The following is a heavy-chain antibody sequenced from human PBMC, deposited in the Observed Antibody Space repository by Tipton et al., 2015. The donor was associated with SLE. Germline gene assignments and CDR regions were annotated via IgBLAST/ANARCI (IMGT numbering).Heavy chain of an antibody. CDR3: ARCGGGYGMDV. Sequence: TLSLTCTVSGYSISSGYYWGWIRQPPGKGLEWIGRIYHSGSTYYNPSLKSRVTISVDTTKNQFSLKLSSVTTADTAVYYCARCGGGYGMDVWGQGTTVTVSS. D-gene: IGHD2-21*01. CDR2: IYHSGST. V-gene: IGHV4-38-2*02. CDR1: GYSISSGYY. J-gene: IGHJ6*02.